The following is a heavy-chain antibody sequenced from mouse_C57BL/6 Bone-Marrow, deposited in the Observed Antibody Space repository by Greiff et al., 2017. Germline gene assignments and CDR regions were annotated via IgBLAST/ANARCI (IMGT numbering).Heavy chain of an antibody. CDR3: ARAIYYAFDY. D-gene: IGHD1-1*01. Sequence: EVKLVESGGGLVKPGGSLKLSCAASGFTFSSYAMSWVRQTPEKRLEWVATISDGGSYTYYPDNVKGRFPISSDNAKNNLYLQMSHLKSEDTAMYYCARAIYYAFDYWGQGTTLTVSS. J-gene: IGHJ2*01. CDR2: ISDGGSYT. CDR1: GFTFSSYA. V-gene: IGHV5-4*03.